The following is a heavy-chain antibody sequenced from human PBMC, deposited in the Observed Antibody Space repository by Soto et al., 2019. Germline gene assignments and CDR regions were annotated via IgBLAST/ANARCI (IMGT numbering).Heavy chain of an antibody. V-gene: IGHV3-33*01. Sequence: GGSLRLSCAASGFSFSSYGMLWVRQAPGKGLEWVALIWYNGSNRYYGESVKGRFTISRDNSKNTLYLEMSSLRVEDTGVYYYYGMDVWGQGTTVTVSS. CDR2: IWYNGSNR. CDR3: YGMDV. J-gene: IGHJ6*02. CDR1: GFSFSSYG.